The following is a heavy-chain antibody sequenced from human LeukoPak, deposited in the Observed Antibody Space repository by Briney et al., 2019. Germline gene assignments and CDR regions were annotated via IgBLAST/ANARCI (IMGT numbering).Heavy chain of an antibody. CDR3: ARLSSHYGDYKVDP. CDR2: INPHSGKT. D-gene: IGHD4-17*01. V-gene: IGHV1-8*01. CDR1: GYPFRNYD. J-gene: IGHJ5*02. Sequence: ASVKVSCKTSGYPFRNYDINWVRQAAGQGLEWMGWINPHSGKTGYAQKFQGRVTMTTDTSANTAYMDLSSLRSEDTAVYYCARLSSHYGDYKVDPWGQGTLVTVSS.